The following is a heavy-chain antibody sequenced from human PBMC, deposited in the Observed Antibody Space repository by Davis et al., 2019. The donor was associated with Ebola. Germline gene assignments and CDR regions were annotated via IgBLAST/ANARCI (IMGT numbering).Heavy chain of an antibody. Sequence: SETLSLTRTVSGGSISSYYWSWVRQTPGKVLEWIGYISYSGSTDYNPSLNSRVSMSVDTSKNQVSLKVTSVSAADTAVYHCARHESYFDSWSWFDPWGQGTLVTVSS. CDR3: ARHESYFDSWSWFDP. D-gene: IGHD3/OR15-3a*01. V-gene: IGHV4-59*08. CDR2: ISYSGST. J-gene: IGHJ5*02. CDR1: GGSISSYY.